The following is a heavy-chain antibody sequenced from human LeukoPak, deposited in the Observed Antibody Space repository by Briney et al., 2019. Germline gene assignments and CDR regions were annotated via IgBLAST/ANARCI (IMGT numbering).Heavy chain of an antibody. D-gene: IGHD2-15*01. CDR3: GRENGGSDPYYYGMDV. CDR1: GGSISSYY. J-gene: IGHJ6*02. CDR2: IYYSGST. V-gene: IGHV4-59*01. Sequence: SETLSLTCTVSGGSISSYYWSWIRQPPGKGLEWIGYIYYSGSTNYNPSLKGRVIILLDTSKNQFSLKLSSVSAADTAVYYCGRENGGSDPYYYGMDVWGQGTTVTVS.